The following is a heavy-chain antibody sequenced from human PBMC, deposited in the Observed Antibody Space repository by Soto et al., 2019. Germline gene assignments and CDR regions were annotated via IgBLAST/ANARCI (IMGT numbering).Heavy chain of an antibody. CDR2: IYWDDDK. CDR3: AHSRYSRSSFDY. CDR1: GFSLTSNDVG. D-gene: IGHD6-6*01. V-gene: IGHV2-5*02. Sequence: GPTLVNPTQTLTLTCTFSGFSLTSNDVGVGWIRQPPGKALEWLVLIYWDDDKRYSPSLKSRLTITKDTSKNQVVLRMTNMDPVDTATYYCAHSRYSRSSFDYWGQGTLVTVSS. J-gene: IGHJ4*02.